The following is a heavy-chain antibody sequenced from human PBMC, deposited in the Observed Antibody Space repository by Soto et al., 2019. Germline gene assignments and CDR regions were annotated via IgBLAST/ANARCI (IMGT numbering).Heavy chain of an antibody. Sequence: APVRVSCKASGDTFTSYGISRVRQAPGQGLEWMGWISAYNGNTNYAQKLQGRVTMTTDTSTSTVYMELRSLRSDDTAVYYCARLYYDSTPGHWGQGTLVTVSS. CDR1: GDTFTSYG. J-gene: IGHJ4*02. V-gene: IGHV1-18*01. D-gene: IGHD3-22*01. CDR2: ISAYNGNT. CDR3: ARLYYDSTPGH.